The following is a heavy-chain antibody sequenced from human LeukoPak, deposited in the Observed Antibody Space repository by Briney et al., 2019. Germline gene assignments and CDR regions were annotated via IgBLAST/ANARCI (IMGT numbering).Heavy chain of an antibody. D-gene: IGHD3-22*01. CDR1: GGSIIPFY. Sequence: SETLSLTCSVSGGSIIPFYWNWIRHPPRKGLEWIWRTYSSGITKYNPSLKSRVTMSVDTSKNQFSLKLSSVTAADTAVYYCAKDYYDSSEGWFDPWGQGTLVTVSS. CDR2: TYSSGIT. J-gene: IGHJ5*02. CDR3: AKDYYDSSEGWFDP. V-gene: IGHV4-4*07.